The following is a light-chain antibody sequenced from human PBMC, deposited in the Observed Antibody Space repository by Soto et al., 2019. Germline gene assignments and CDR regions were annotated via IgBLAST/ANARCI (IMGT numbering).Light chain of an antibody. CDR1: HTSSSW. J-gene: IGKJ1*01. CDR3: QHYNSYSEA. Sequence: DIQMTQAPSTLSGSVGARVTITCRASHTSSSWLAWYQQKPGKAPKLLIYKASTLKSGVPSRFSGSGSGTEFTLTISSLQPDDFATYYCQHYNSYSEAFGQGTKVDIK. V-gene: IGKV1-5*03. CDR2: KAS.